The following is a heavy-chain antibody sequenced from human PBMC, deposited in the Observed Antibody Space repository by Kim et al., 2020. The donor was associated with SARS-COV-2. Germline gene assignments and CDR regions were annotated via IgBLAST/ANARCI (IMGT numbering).Heavy chain of an antibody. CDR3: ARGENSDP. CDR2: MTPKSGKT. Sequence: ASVKVSCKASGYDFMIFDINWVRQAAGQGLEWLGWMTPKSGKTGYAQTFQGRVAMTRDTSTSTAYMELTFLTSEDTAVYYCARGENSDPWGQGTLVAVS. CDR1: GYDFMIFD. J-gene: IGHJ5*02. V-gene: IGHV1-8*01. D-gene: IGHD1-7*01.